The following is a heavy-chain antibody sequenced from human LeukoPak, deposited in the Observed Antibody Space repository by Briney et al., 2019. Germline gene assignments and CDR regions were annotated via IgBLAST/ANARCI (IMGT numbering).Heavy chain of an antibody. CDR2: NSVYNGNT. CDR3: APDSPVLRFLEWLSQPQKRGYGMDV. D-gene: IGHD3-3*01. J-gene: IGHJ6*02. CDR1: GYTFTSYG. Sequence: ASVKVSCTASGYTFTSYGISWVRQAPGQGGEWMGWNSVYNGNTNYAQTLQGRVTIPTDTSTSTAYMELRSLRSDDTSVYYCAPDSPVLRFLEWLSQPQKRGYGMDVWGQGTTVTVSS. V-gene: IGHV1-18*01.